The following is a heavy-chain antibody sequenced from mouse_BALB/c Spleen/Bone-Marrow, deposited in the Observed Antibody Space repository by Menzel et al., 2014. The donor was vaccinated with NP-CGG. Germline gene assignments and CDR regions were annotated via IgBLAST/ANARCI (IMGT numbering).Heavy chain of an antibody. CDR3: AKNQEAFDY. Sequence: EVKVEESGGGLVQPGGSLKLSCAASGFTFSNYGMSWVRQTPDKRLELVATINSNGGITYYPDSVKGRFTISRDNAKNTLYLQMSSLKSEDTAMYYCAKNQEAFDYWGQGTTLTVSS. CDR2: INSNGGIT. V-gene: IGHV5-6-3*01. CDR1: GFTFSNYG. J-gene: IGHJ2*01. D-gene: IGHD3-2*02.